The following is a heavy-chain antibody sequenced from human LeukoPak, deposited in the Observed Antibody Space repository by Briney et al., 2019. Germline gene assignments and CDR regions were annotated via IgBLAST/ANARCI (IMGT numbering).Heavy chain of an antibody. J-gene: IGHJ4*02. CDR3: ARSRRAMVRGVQLYYFDY. V-gene: IGHV1-69*13. CDR1: GGTFSSYA. Sequence: SVKVSCKASGGTFSSYAISWVRQAPGQGLEWMGGIIPIFGTANYAQKFQGRVTITADESTSTAYMELSSLRSEDTAVYYCARSRRAMVRGVQLYYFDYWGQGTLVTVSS. D-gene: IGHD3-10*01. CDR2: IIPIFGTA.